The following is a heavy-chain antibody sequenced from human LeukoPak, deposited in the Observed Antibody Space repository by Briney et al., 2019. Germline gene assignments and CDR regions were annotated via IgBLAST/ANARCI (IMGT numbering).Heavy chain of an antibody. J-gene: IGHJ4*02. D-gene: IGHD6-13*01. CDR1: GFTFSSYA. CDR3: AKFISSSWYHYFDY. CDR2: ISGSGGST. V-gene: IGHV3-23*01. Sequence: GGSLRLSCAAPGFTFSSYAMSWVRQAPGKGLEWVSAISGSGGSTYYADSVKGRFTISRDNSKNALYLQMNSLRAEDTAVYYCAKFISSSWYHYFDYWGQGTLVTVSS.